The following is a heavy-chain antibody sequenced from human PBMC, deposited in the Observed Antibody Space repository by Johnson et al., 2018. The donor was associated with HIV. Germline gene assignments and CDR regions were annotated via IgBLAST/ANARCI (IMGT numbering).Heavy chain of an antibody. CDR1: GFTVSSNY. D-gene: IGHD3-3*01. CDR2: IYSGGST. V-gene: IGHV3-66*01. J-gene: IGHJ3*02. CDR3: ARGMYYNFWSGYGIRWDAFDI. Sequence: EVQLVESGGGLAQPGGSLRLSCAASGFTVSSNYMSWVRQAPGKGLEWVSVIYSGGSTYYADSVKGRFTISREDAKNSLYLQMNSLSAGDTAVYYCARGMYYNFWSGYGIRWDAFDIWGQGTMVTVSS.